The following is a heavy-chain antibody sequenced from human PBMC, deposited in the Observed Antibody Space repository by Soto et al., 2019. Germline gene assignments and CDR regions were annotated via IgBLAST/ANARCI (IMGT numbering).Heavy chain of an antibody. D-gene: IGHD1-1*01. V-gene: IGHV4-34*01. Sequence: QVQLQQWGAGLLKPSETLSLTCAVFGGSVNSGNYYWSWIRQPPGKGLEWIGEMSHSGGTHFNPSLKSRFTISVDTSKNQFSLKMSSVTAADTALYYCARVELGTATTVVDAFDIWGPGTMVTVSS. J-gene: IGHJ3*02. CDR2: MSHSGGT. CDR1: GGSVNSGNYY. CDR3: ARVELGTATTVVDAFDI.